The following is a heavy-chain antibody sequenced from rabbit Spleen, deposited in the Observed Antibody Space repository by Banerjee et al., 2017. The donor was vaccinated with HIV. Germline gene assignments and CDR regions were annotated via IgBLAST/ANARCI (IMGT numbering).Heavy chain of an antibody. D-gene: IGHD8-1*01. CDR2: IDPIFGIT. V-gene: IGHV1S7*01. Sequence: HLKESGGGLVQPGGSLKLSCTASGFTLSNYYMNWVRQAPGKGLEWIGYIDPIFGITYYANWVNGRFSISRENAQNTVFLQMTSLTAADTATYFCARDTGSSFSSYGMDLWGPGTLVTVS. J-gene: IGHJ6*01. CDR1: GFTLSNYY. CDR3: ARDTGSSFSSYGMDL.